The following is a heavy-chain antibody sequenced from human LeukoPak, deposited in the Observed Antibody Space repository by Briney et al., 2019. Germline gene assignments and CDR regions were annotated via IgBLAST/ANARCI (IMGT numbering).Heavy chain of an antibody. CDR1: GFIFSSNW. D-gene: IGHD1-26*01. Sequence: PGGSLRLSCAASGFIFSSNWMHWVRQAPGKGLVWVSRINEDGSTTNHADSVKGRFTISRDNAKNSLYLQMNSLRADDTAVYYCVKDSPPRYSGSPPAYWGQGTLVTVSS. CDR2: INEDGSTT. CDR3: VKDSPPRYSGSPPAY. V-gene: IGHV3-74*01. J-gene: IGHJ4*02.